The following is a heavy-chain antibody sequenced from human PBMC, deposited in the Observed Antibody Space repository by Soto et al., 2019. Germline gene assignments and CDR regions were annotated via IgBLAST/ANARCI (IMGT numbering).Heavy chain of an antibody. CDR3: ARPYSSSWYGMGY. CDR2: INPDGGVT. CDR1: GYTFIKYF. D-gene: IGHD6-13*01. V-gene: IGHV1-46*03. J-gene: IGHJ4*02. Sequence: QVQLVQSGTEVKKPGASVKVSCKASGYTFIKYFIHWVRQAPGQGLEWMAIINPDGGVTTYAQKLWGRVTVTSDTSTSTVYMELNTLTSEDTAVYYCARPYSSSWYGMGYWGQGTLVTVSS.